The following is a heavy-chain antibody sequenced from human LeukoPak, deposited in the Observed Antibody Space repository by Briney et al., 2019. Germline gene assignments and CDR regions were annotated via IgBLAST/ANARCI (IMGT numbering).Heavy chain of an antibody. D-gene: IGHD6-19*01. CDR2: ISSSSSYI. CDR3: ARDLGGIAVAGTKMDV. V-gene: IGHV3-21*01. CDR1: GFIFSSYS. J-gene: IGHJ6*04. Sequence: GGSQRLSCAASGFIFSSYSTNWVRQAPGKGLEWVSSISSSSSYIYYADSVKGRFTISRDNAKNSLYLQMNSLRAEDTAVYYCARDLGGIAVAGTKMDVWGKGTTVTVSS.